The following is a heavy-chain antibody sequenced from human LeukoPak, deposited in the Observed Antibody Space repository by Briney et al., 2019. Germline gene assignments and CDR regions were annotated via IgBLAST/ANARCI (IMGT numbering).Heavy chain of an antibody. CDR2: IYHSGST. CDR1: GGSISSSNW. CDR3: ARVQWELGFDY. D-gene: IGHD4-23*01. V-gene: IGHV4-4*02. Sequence: SGTLSLTCAVSGGSISSSNWWSWVRQPPGKGLEWIGEIYHSGSTNYNPSLKSRVTISVDTSKNQFSLKLSSVTAADTAMYYCARVQWELGFDYWGQGTLVTVSS. J-gene: IGHJ4*02.